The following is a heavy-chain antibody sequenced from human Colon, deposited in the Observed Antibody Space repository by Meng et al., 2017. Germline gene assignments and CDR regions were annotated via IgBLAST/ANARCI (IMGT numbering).Heavy chain of an antibody. CDR1: GGSVSSGTYY. J-gene: IGHJ4*02. CDR2: IYYSGTT. V-gene: IGHV4-61*01. Sequence: QVPLPGSGPGLVRPSGTLSLTCTVSGGSVSSGTYYWSWIRQPPGKGLEWIGCIYYSGTTNYNPSLKSRVTISVDTSKNQFSLKLSSVTPADTAVYFCARDRVPGKYWGQGTLVTVSS. CDR3: ARDRVPGKY. D-gene: IGHD1-14*01.